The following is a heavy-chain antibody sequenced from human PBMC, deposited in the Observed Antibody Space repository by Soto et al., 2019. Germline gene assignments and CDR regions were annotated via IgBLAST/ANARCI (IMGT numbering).Heavy chain of an antibody. Sequence: EVQLLESGGGLVQPGGSLRLSCATSGFRFSHYGINWVRQAPGKGLEWVSGITKTGSSTSLADSVRGRFTISRHNSNNIVYLQMNSLSADDTALFCCTKNAVVYDFAFEGWGQGTMVTVSS. J-gene: IGHJ3*01. D-gene: IGHD3-3*01. V-gene: IGHV3-23*01. CDR3: TKNAVVYDFAFEG. CDR2: ITKTGSST. CDR1: GFRFSHYG.